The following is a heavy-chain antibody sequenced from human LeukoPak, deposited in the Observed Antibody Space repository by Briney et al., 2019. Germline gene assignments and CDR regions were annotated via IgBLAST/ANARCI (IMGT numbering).Heavy chain of an antibody. D-gene: IGHD4-17*01. CDR3: ARDMTTVTLDGFDP. CDR2: ISSRNTYI. J-gene: IGHJ5*02. Sequence: GGSLRLSCAASGFTFSTFSMNWVRQAPGKGLEWVSSISSRNTYIYYADSVRGRFTISRDNAKNSLYLQMNSLRAEDTAVYYCARDMTTVTLDGFDPWGQGTLVTVSS. CDR1: GFTFSTFS. V-gene: IGHV3-21*01.